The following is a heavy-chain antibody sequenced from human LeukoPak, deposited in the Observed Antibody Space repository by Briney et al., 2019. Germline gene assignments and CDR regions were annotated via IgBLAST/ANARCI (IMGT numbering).Heavy chain of an antibody. CDR1: GFTVSSNY. J-gene: IGHJ4*02. Sequence: GGSLRLSCAASGFTVSSNYMSWVRQAPGKGLEWVSVIYSDGNTYYADSVKGRFTISRHNSKNTLYLQMNRLRAEDTAVYYCARDNWNYGFDYWGQGTLVTVSS. CDR3: ARDNWNYGFDY. D-gene: IGHD1-7*01. V-gene: IGHV3-53*04. CDR2: IYSDGNT.